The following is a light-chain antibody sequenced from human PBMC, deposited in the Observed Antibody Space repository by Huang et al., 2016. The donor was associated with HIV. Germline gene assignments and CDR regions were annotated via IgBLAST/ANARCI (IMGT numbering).Light chain of an antibody. CDR1: QNIKRY. V-gene: IGKV1-39*01. Sequence: DIQITQSPSSLSASVGDTVIITCRASQNIKRYLNWYQQEPGTAPNILISAASNLQSGVESTFSGSGAGTGFTLTINRLQPEDSAKYYCQQSARTPRTFGQGTKLEI. CDR2: AAS. CDR3: QQSARTPRT. J-gene: IGKJ2*01.